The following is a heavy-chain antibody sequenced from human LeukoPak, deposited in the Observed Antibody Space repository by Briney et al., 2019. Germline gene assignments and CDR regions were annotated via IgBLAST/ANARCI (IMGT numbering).Heavy chain of an antibody. Sequence: SQTLSLTCTVSGGSISSGDYYWSWIRQPPGKGLEWIGYIYYSGSTYYNPSLKSRVTISVDTSNNQFSLKLSSVTAADTAVYYCAREALRPSRWFDPWGQGTLVTVSS. CDR2: IYYSGST. J-gene: IGHJ5*02. D-gene: IGHD4-17*01. CDR1: GGSISSGDYY. V-gene: IGHV4-30-4*01. CDR3: AREALRPSRWFDP.